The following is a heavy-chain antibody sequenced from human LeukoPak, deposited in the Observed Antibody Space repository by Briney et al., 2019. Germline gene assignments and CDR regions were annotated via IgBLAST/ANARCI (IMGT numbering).Heavy chain of an antibody. CDR2: IYYSGST. CDR3: ARNLLGIAVAGS. D-gene: IGHD6-13*01. V-gene: IGHV4-28*01. J-gene: IGHJ5*02. Sequence: SDTLSLTCAVSGYSISSSSWWGWIRQPPGKGLEWIGYIYYSGSTYYNPSLKSRVTMSVDTSKNQFSLKLSSVTALDTAVYYCARNLLGIAVAGSWGQGILVTVSS. CDR1: GYSISSSSW.